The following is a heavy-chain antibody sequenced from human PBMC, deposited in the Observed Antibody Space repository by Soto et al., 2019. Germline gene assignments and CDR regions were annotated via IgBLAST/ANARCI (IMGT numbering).Heavy chain of an antibody. CDR1: GFTFSDHY. V-gene: IGHV3-72*01. J-gene: IGHJ3*02. D-gene: IGHD2-15*01. Sequence: EVQLVESGGGLVQPGGSLRLSCAASGFTFSDHYMDWVRQAPGKGLEWVVRTRNKANSYTTQYASSVKGRFTISRDDLTNSLYLQMNSLKTEDTAVYYCARGYCSGGSCYTGNDAFDIWGQGKMVTVSS. CDR2: TRNKANSYTT. CDR3: ARGYCSGGSCYTGNDAFDI.